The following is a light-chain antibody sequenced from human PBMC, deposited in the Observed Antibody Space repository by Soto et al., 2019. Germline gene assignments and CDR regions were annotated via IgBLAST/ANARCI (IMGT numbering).Light chain of an antibody. V-gene: IGLV2-14*03. Sequence: QSALTQPASVAGSPGQSITISCTGTSSDVGGYNFVSWYQQHPGKAPKLMIYDVSTRPSGVSDRFSGSKSGNTASLTISGLQAEDEADYYCASYTNTLEKLFGGGTKVTVL. CDR1: SSDVGGYNF. CDR3: ASYTNTLEKL. CDR2: DVS. J-gene: IGLJ2*01.